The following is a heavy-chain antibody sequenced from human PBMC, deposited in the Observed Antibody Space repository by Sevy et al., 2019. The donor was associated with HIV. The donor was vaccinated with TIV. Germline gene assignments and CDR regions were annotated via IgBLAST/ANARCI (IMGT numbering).Heavy chain of an antibody. V-gene: IGHV3-48*02. Sequence: GGSLRLSCAASGFTFSSYSMNWVRQAPGKGLEWVSYISSSSSTIYYADSVKGRFTISRDNAKNSLYLQMNSLRDEDTAVYYCTRDLWGQSLVLDAFDIWGQGTMVTVSS. CDR3: TRDLWGQSLVLDAFDI. D-gene: IGHD6-19*01. CDR2: ISSSSSTI. CDR1: GFTFSSYS. J-gene: IGHJ3*02.